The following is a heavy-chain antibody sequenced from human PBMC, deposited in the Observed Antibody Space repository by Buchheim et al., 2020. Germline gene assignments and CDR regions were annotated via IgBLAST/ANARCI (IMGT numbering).Heavy chain of an antibody. V-gene: IGHV4-34*01. CDR3: ARVFDSGGYPENYYGLGV. J-gene: IGHJ6*02. D-gene: IGHD3-22*01. Sequence: QVQLLQWGAGLLKPSETLSLTCAVYGGSFSGYYWTWIRQPPGKGLEWIGEINHSGSTNYSPSLKSRVTISVDTSKNQFSCKLRSVTAADTASYYCARVFDSGGYPENYYGLGVWGQGTT. CDR2: INHSGST. CDR1: GGSFSGYY.